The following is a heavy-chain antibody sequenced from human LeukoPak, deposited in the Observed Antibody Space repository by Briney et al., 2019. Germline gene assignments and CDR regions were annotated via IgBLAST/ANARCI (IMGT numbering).Heavy chain of an antibody. CDR1: GYSFTSYW. J-gene: IGHJ4*02. CDR3: ARAPSTVTNPYYFDY. CDR2: IYPGDSDT. Sequence: TGESLKISCKGSGYSFTSYWIGWVRQMPGKGLEWMGIIYPGDSDTRYSPSFQGQVTISADKSISTAYLQWSSLKASDTAMYYCARAPSTVTNPYYFDYWGQGTLVTVSS. D-gene: IGHD4-17*01. V-gene: IGHV5-51*01.